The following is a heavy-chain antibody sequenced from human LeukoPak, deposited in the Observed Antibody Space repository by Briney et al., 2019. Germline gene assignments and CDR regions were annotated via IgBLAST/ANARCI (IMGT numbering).Heavy chain of an antibody. D-gene: IGHD1-26*01. J-gene: IGHJ4*02. CDR2: ISSGCSTM. Sequence: TGGSLRLSCAASGLTFSSYSMNWVRQAPGKGLEWVSYISSGCSTMYYTDSVKGRFTISRDNAKNSLFLQMNSLRAEDSAVYYCTRDSGRREDYWGQGTLVTVSS. CDR3: TRDSGRREDY. V-gene: IGHV3-48*01. CDR1: GLTFSSYS.